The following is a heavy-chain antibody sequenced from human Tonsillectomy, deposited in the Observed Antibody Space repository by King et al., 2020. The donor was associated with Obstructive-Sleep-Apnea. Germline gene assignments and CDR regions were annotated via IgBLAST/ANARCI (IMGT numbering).Heavy chain of an antibody. V-gene: IGHV3-11*06. Sequence: VHLVESGGGLVKPGGSLRLSCAASGFIFSDYYMIWIRQAPGKGLEWVSHIRTTSSYTRYADSVKGRFTISRDNAKNSVYLQMNSLRDEDTAVYYCARVGSFLWVDYWGQGSLVTVS. D-gene: IGHD2-21*01. J-gene: IGHJ4*02. CDR3: ARVGSFLWVDY. CDR2: IRTTSSYT. CDR1: GFIFSDYY.